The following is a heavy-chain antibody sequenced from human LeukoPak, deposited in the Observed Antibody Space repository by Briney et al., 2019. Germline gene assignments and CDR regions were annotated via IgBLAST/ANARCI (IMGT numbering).Heavy chain of an antibody. CDR3: ARESAGSYWG. J-gene: IGHJ4*02. CDR1: GFTFSSHW. D-gene: IGHD1-26*01. V-gene: IGHV3-74*01. CDR2: INGGGNHT. Sequence: GGSLRLSCAASGFTFSSHWMHWFRQAPGEGLVWISRINGGGNHTTYADSVKGRFTISRDNAKNTLSLQMNSLKVDDTAVYYCARESAGSYWGWGQGTLVTVSS.